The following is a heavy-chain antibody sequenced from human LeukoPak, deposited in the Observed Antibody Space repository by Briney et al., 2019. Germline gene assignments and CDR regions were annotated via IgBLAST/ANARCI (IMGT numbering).Heavy chain of an antibody. CDR1: GFTFSSYW. CDR3: ARDRIYYFDY. Sequence: GESLKISCAASGFTFSSYWMSWVRQAPGKGLEWVANIRQDGSEKYYVDSVKGRFTISRDNAKNSLYLQMNSLRAEDTAVYYCARDRIYYFDYWGQGTLVTVSS. V-gene: IGHV3-7*01. D-gene: IGHD1-14*01. CDR2: IRQDGSEK. J-gene: IGHJ4*02.